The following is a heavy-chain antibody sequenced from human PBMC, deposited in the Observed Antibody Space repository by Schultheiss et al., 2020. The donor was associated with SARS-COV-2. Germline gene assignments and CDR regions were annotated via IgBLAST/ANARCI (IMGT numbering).Heavy chain of an antibody. CDR2: IYYSGST. V-gene: IGHV4-59*01. CDR3: ARDGYGDYDYYYYGMDV. D-gene: IGHD4-17*01. Sequence: SETLSLTCTVSGGSISSYYWSWIRQPPGKGLEWIGYIYYSGSTNYNPSLKSRVTISVDTSKNQFSLKLSSVTAADTAVYYCARDGYGDYDYYYYGMDVWGQGTTVTVSS. CDR1: GGSISSYY. J-gene: IGHJ6*02.